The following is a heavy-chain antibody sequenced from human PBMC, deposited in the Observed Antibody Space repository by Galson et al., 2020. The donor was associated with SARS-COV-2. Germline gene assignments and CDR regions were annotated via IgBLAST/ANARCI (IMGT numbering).Heavy chain of an antibody. J-gene: IGHJ2*01. CDR3: ARASNVDWYFDL. CDR2: IRYDGSNK. D-gene: IGHD4-4*01. Sequence: GGSLRLSCAASGFTFSSYGMHWVRQAPGKGLEWVAVIRYDGSNKYYADSVKGRFTISRDTSKNTLYLQMNSLRAEDTAVYYCARASNVDWYFDLWGRGTLVTVSS. CDR1: GFTFSSYG. V-gene: IGHV3-33*01.